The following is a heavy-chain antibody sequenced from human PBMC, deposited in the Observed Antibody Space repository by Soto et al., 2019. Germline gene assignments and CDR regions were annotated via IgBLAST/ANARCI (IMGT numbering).Heavy chain of an antibody. Sequence: QVQLQESGPGLVKPSGTLSLTCAVSGASISTRNRWSWVRQPPGMGLEWIGEIYHRGSTNYDPSLKSRVTISVDTSKNQFSLKLSSVTAADTAVYYCARDLDSSGYYYDYWGQGTLVTVSP. D-gene: IGHD3-22*01. J-gene: IGHJ4*02. CDR3: ARDLDSSGYYYDY. CDR1: GASISTRNR. CDR2: IYHRGST. V-gene: IGHV4-4*02.